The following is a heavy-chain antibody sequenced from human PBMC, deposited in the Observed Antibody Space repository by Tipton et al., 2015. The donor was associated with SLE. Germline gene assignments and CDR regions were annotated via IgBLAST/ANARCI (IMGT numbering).Heavy chain of an antibody. CDR2: IYYSGST. CDR3: ARARGAFWSGYLCYFDY. D-gene: IGHD3-3*01. CDR1: GGSISSHY. Sequence: TLSLTCTVSGGSISSHYWSWIRQPPGKGLEWIGYIYYSGSTYYNPSLKSRVTISVDTSKNQFSLKLSSVTAADTAVYYCARARGAFWSGYLCYFDYWGQGTLVTVSS. J-gene: IGHJ4*02. V-gene: IGHV4-59*11.